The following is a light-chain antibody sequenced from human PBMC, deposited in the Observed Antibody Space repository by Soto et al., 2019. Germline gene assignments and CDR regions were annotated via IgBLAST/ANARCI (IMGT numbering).Light chain of an antibody. CDR2: DAY. V-gene: IGKV3-11*01. CDR1: QSFRGL. J-gene: IGKJ5*01. CDR3: QQRHMWPIT. Sequence: EVVLTQSPVTLSLSPGERANLSCRASQSFRGLLAWYQQKPGQAPRLLISDAYNRATDIPPRFSGSGSGTDFTLTISSLEPEASAVYYCQQRHMWPITFGQGTRLESK.